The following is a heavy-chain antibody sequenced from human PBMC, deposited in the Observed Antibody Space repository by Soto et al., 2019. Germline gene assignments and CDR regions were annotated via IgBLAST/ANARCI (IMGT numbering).Heavy chain of an antibody. CDR2: INAGNGNT. V-gene: IGHV1-3*01. CDR3: ARVPTEGGYGMDA. CDR1: GYTFTSYA. Sequence: QVQLVQSGAEVKKPGASVKVSCKASGYTFTSYAMHWVRQAPGQRLEWMGWINAGNGNTKYSQKFQGSVTITRDTSASTAYMELSSLRSEDTAVYYCARVPTEGGYGMDAWGQGTTVTVSS. J-gene: IGHJ6*02. D-gene: IGHD1-26*01.